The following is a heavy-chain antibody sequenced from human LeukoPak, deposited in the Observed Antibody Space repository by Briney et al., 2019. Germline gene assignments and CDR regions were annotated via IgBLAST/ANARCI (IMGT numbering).Heavy chain of an antibody. CDR3: ATDSSGLNY. V-gene: IGHV3-23*01. CDR2: ISGSGGST. CDR1: GFTFSSYA. Sequence: PGGSLRLSCAASGFTFSSYAMSWVRQAPGKGLEWVSAISGSGGSTYYADSVKGRFTISRDNAKNSLYLQMNSLRAEDTAVYYCATDSSGLNYWGQGTLVTVSS. J-gene: IGHJ4*02. D-gene: IGHD6-19*01.